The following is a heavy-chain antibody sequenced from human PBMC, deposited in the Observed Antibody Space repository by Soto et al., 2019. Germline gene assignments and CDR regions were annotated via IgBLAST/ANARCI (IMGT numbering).Heavy chain of an antibody. D-gene: IGHD3-3*01. V-gene: IGHV2-5*02. Sequence: QITLKESGPTVVNPTETLTLTCTFSGFSLTTSGVGVGWVRQSPGKAPEWLARIYWDDDKRYSTSLNTRPIITKETSKNQVVLTMANVDPADTATYYCAHRVLRTVFGLVTTTAIYFDFWGPGTPVVVSS. CDR2: IYWDDDK. CDR1: GFSLTTSGVG. J-gene: IGHJ4*02. CDR3: AHRVLRTVFGLVTTTAIYFDF.